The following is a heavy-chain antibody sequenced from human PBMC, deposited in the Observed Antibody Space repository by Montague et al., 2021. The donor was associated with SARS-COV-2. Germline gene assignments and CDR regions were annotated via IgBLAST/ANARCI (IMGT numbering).Heavy chain of an antibody. CDR1: GFTFRTYG. CDR3: ARDSYSSGWYSAEYFQN. J-gene: IGHJ1*01. CDR2: ITCISSSI. V-gene: IGHV3-48*02. Sequence: SLRLSCAASGFTFRTYGMNWVRHAPWRGLEWVSYITCISSSIYYADSVRGRFTISRDNSKNSLYLQMNSLRDEDTAVYYCARDSYSSGWYSAEYFQNWGQGTLVTVSS. D-gene: IGHD6-19*01.